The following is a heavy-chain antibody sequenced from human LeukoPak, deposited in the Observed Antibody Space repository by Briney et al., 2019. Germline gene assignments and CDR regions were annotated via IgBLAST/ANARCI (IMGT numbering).Heavy chain of an antibody. J-gene: IGHJ4*02. Sequence: PGGSLRLSCAASGFTFSSYWMSWVRQAPGKGLEWVANIKQEGSEKYYVDSVKGRFTISRDNAKNSLYLQMNSLRAEDTAVYYCARAITGTTGPDDYWGQGTLVTVSS. D-gene: IGHD1-7*01. CDR2: IKQEGSEK. CDR3: ARAITGTTGPDDY. CDR1: GFTFSSYW. V-gene: IGHV3-7*04.